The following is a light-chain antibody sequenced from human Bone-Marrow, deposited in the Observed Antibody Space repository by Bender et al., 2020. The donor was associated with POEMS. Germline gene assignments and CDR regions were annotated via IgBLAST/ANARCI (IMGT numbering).Light chain of an antibody. Sequence: QSVLTQPPSASATPGQGVTITCSGSRSNVATNYVYWYQHVPGAAPKLLIYSNVERPSGVPDRFFASKSGTSASLAIGGLRSEDEADYYCASWDDSLVGLVFGGGPKVTVL. V-gene: IGLV1-47*02. CDR1: RSNVATNY. CDR3: ASWDDSLVGLV. CDR2: SNV. J-gene: IGLJ2*01.